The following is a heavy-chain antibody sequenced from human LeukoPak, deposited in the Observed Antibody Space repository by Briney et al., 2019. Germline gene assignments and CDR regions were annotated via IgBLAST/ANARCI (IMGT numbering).Heavy chain of an antibody. D-gene: IGHD6-6*01. V-gene: IGHV4-34*01. CDR1: GGSFSGYY. Sequence: PSETLSLTCAVYGGSFSGYYWSWIRQPPGKGLEWIGEINHSGSTNYDPSLKSRVTMSVDTSKNQFSLKLSSVTAADTAVYYCARGVAARNYYMDVWGKGTTVTVSS. J-gene: IGHJ6*03. CDR2: INHSGST. CDR3: ARGVAARNYYMDV.